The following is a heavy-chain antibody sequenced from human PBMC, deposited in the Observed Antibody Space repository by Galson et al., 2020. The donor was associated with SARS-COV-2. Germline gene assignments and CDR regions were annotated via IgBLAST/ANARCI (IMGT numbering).Heavy chain of an antibody. D-gene: IGHD3-10*01. Sequence: TGWYLRLSCVASGFTFDSYDMPWVRQATGKGLEWVSVIDIAGDTYYPDSVKGRFTISRESAKNSLYLQMNSLRAGDTAVYYCARARPYYYGSGSFSYFDYWGQGTLVTVSS. CDR3: ARARPYYYGSGSFSYFDY. J-gene: IGHJ4*02. CDR1: GFTFDSYD. V-gene: IGHV3-13*01. CDR2: IDIAGDT.